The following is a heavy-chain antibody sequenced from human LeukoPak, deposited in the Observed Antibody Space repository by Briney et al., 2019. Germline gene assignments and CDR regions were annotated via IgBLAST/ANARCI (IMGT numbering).Heavy chain of an antibody. Sequence: PGRSLRLSCAASGFTFSSYAMHWVRQAPGKGLEWVAVISYDGSNEYYADSVKGRFTISRDNSKNTLYLQMNSLRAEDTAVYYCARTSSIAAEFDYWGQGTLVTVSS. CDR3: ARTSSIAAEFDY. CDR1: GFTFSSYA. J-gene: IGHJ4*02. V-gene: IGHV3-30*01. D-gene: IGHD6-6*01. CDR2: ISYDGSNE.